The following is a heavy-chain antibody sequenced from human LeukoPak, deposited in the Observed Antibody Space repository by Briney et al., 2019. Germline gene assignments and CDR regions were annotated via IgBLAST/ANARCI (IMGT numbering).Heavy chain of an antibody. V-gene: IGHV4-59*03. Sequence: SETLSLTCTVSGGSISSYYWSWIRQPPGKGLEWIGYIYYSGSTNYNPSLKRRVTISVGTSKNQFSLKLSSVTAADTAVYYSAGPGITMMYYWGQGTLVTVSS. D-gene: IGHD3-22*01. CDR2: IYYSGST. CDR1: GGSISSYY. J-gene: IGHJ4*02. CDR3: AGPGITMMYY.